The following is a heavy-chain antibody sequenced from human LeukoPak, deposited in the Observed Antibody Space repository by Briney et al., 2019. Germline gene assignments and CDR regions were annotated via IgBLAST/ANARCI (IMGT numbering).Heavy chain of an antibody. V-gene: IGHV3-23*01. CDR1: GFTFNNYA. J-gene: IGHJ2*01. CDR2: IIHNGGST. Sequence: QSGGSQRLSCAASGFTFNNYAMTWVRQAPGKGLEWVSSIIHNGGSTHYADSVKGRFTISRDNSKHTVYLKKNSLRAEDTAVYYCAKYGSGQLWLLGWYFDFWGRGTLVTVSS. CDR3: AKYGSGQLWLLGWYFDF. D-gene: IGHD5-18*01.